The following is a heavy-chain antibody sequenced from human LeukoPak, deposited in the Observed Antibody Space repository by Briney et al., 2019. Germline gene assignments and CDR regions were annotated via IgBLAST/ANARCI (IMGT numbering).Heavy chain of an antibody. J-gene: IGHJ3*02. V-gene: IGHV3-53*01. Sequence: PGGSLRHSCATSDFTVSSNYMSWVRQAPGKGLEWVSIIYSNGSTYYADSMKGRFTISRDNSKNTLYLQMNSLRAEDTAVYYCARFYSSVSFGAFDIWGHGTTVSVSS. CDR2: IYSNGST. CDR1: DFTVSSNY. D-gene: IGHD3-22*01. CDR3: ARFYSSVSFGAFDI.